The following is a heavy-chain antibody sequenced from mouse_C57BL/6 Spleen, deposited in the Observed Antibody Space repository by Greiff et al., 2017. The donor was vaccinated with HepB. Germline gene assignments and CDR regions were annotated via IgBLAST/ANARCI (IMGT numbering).Heavy chain of an antibody. CDR1: GYTFTSYW. D-gene: IGHD1-1*01. CDR2: IDPSDSYT. Sequence: QVQLQQPGAELVRPGTSVKLSCKASGYTFTSYWMHWVKQRPGQGLEWIGVIDPSDSYTNYNHKFKGKATLTVDTSSSTAYMQLSSLTSEDSAVYYCARSGYYGSSGGFDYWGQGTTLTVSS. J-gene: IGHJ2*01. CDR3: ARSGYYGSSGGFDY. V-gene: IGHV1-59*01.